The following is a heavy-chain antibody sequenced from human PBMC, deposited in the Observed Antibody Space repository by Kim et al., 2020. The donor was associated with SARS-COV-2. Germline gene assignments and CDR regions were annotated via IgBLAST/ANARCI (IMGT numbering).Heavy chain of an antibody. CDR3: ARGSSYDSSGYYAFDI. CDR2: INPGGGRT. J-gene: IGHJ3*02. V-gene: IGHV1-46*01. CDR1: GYTFTSNY. Sequence: ASVKVSCKASGYTFTSNYIHWVRQAPGQGLEWMGIINPGGGRTSYPQKFQGRVSMTRDTSTTTVYMELSSLRSEDTAVYYCARGSSYDSSGYYAFDIWGQGTMVTVSS. D-gene: IGHD3-22*01.